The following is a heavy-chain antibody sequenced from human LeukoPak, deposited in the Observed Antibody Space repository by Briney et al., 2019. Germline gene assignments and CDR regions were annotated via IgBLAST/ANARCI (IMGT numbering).Heavy chain of an antibody. Sequence: SETLSLTCSVSGGSITNKNYYWGWIRQPPGKGLEWIGYFYYSGSTYYNPSLKSRVTISVDTSKNQFSLKLSSVTAADTAVYYCARHGGRIATNFDYWGQGTLVTVSS. CDR2: FYYSGST. V-gene: IGHV4-39*01. CDR1: GGSITNKNYY. D-gene: IGHD1-26*01. J-gene: IGHJ4*02. CDR3: ARHGGRIATNFDY.